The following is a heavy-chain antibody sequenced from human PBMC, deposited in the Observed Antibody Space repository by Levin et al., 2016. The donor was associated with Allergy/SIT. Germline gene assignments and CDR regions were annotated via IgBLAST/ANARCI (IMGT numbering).Heavy chain of an antibody. J-gene: IGHJ4*02. Sequence: ASVKVSCKTSGYVFSNDAISWVRQAPGRGLEWVGWNSAYTGDTNYAQKFQGRVTMTTDSSTSTGYLELSDLRSDDTALYYCARGGSHWGPFEHWGQGTLVTVSS. D-gene: IGHD7-27*01. V-gene: IGHV1-18*01. CDR3: ARGGSHWGPFEH. CDR1: GYVFSNDA. CDR2: NSAYTGDT.